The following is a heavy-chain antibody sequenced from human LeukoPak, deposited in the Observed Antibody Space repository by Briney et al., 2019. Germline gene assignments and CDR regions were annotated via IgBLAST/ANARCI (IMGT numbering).Heavy chain of an antibody. D-gene: IGHD3-3*01. CDR2: INQGGSEK. V-gene: IGHV3-7*01. CDR1: GFTFSSYW. J-gene: IGHJ5*02. CDR3: ARSNPKYDFWSGYPPFDNWFDP. Sequence: GGSLRLSCAASGFTFSSYWMSWVRQAPGKGLEWVANINQGGSEKYYVDSVKGRFTISRDNAKNSLYLQMNSLRAEGTAVYYCARSNPKYDFWSGYPPFDNWFDPWGQGTLVTVSS.